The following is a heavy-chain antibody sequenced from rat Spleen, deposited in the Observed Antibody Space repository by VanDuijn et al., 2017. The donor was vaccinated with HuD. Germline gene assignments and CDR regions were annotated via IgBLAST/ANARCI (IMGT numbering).Heavy chain of an antibody. CDR2: ISSGAGNT. J-gene: IGHJ2*01. V-gene: IGHV5-25*01. Sequence: EVQLVESGGGLVQPGRSMKLSCAASGFTFSSFAMAWVRQAPTKDLEWVASISSGAGNTYYRDSVKGRFPISRDNAKNTLYLQMDSLRSEDTAMYYCARTPRDWGGSYFDYWGQGVMVTVSS. CDR3: ARTPRDWGGSYFDY. D-gene: IGHD5-1*01. CDR1: GFTFSSFA.